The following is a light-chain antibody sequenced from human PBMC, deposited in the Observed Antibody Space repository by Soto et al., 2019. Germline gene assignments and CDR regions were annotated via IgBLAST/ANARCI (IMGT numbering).Light chain of an antibody. CDR1: QSVSSNN. J-gene: IGKJ3*01. CDR3: QQYGTSPST. V-gene: IGKV3-20*01. CDR2: GAS. Sequence: EIVLTQSPGTLSLSPGERATLSCRASQSVSSNNLAWYQQRPGQAPRVVIYGASTRATGIPERFSGSGSGTDFTLTISRLEPEDSAVYYCQQYGTSPSTFGPGTNVDL.